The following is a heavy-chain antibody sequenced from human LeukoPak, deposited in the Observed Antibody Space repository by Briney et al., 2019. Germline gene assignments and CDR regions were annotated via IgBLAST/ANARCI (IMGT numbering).Heavy chain of an antibody. V-gene: IGHV3-9*01. D-gene: IGHD1-7*01. J-gene: IGHJ6*02. Sequence: QPGRSLRLSCAASGFTFDDYAMHWVRQAPGKGLEWVSGISWNSGSIGYADSVKGRFTISRDNAKNSLYLQMNSLRAEDTALYCCAKDKEAGTAGYYYGMDVWGQGTTVTVSS. CDR1: GFTFDDYA. CDR2: ISWNSGSI. CDR3: AKDKEAGTAGYYYGMDV.